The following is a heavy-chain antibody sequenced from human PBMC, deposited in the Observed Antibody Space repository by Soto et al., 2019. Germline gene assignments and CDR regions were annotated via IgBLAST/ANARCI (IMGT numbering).Heavy chain of an antibody. D-gene: IGHD3-22*01. J-gene: IGHJ5*02. V-gene: IGHV4-4*07. CDR3: ARDNYYDSNNWFDP. CDR2: IYTTGST. CDR1: GGSIKNYY. Sequence: SETLSLTGTVSGGSIKNYYWSWIGQPAGKGLEWIGRIYTTGSTNYNPSLKGRVTMSIDTSENQFSLRLNSVTAANTAVYYCARDNYYDSNNWFDPWGQGTLVTVSS.